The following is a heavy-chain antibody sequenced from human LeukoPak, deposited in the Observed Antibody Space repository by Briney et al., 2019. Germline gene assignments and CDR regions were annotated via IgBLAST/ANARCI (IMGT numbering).Heavy chain of an antibody. CDR2: INHGGRT. CDR3: TRGSIAYYYMDV. D-gene: IGHD3-22*01. V-gene: IGHV4-34*01. CDR1: NGSFNEYY. J-gene: IGHJ6*03. Sequence: SETLSLTCAVYNGSFNEYYWSWIRQSPGKGLEWIGEINHGGRTNYNPSLKSRVTISVDTSKNQFSLKLSSVTAADPAVYYCTRGSIAYYYMDVWGKGTTVTISS.